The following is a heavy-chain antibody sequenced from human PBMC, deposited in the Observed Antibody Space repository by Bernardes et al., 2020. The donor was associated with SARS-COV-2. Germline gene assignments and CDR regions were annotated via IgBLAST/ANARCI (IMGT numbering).Heavy chain of an antibody. V-gene: IGHV3-74*01. CDR2: INGDGRTT. Sequence: LSPSFVLSEFSFSTYWMHWVRQAPGTGPVWVSRINGDGRTTNYADSVKGRFTTSRDNAKNTLYLHMNSLRAEDTAVYYCTRVLDGRAGAFDIWGQGTMVTVSS. CDR3: TRVLDGRAGAFDI. CDR1: EFSFSTYW. D-gene: IGHD2-15*01. J-gene: IGHJ3*02.